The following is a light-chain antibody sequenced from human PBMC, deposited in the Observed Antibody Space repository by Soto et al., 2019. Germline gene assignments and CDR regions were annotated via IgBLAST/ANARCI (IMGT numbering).Light chain of an antibody. J-gene: IGKJ3*01. CDR3: IQYGASPPFT. CDR2: GAS. CDR1: QSVSGNF. V-gene: IGKV3-20*01. Sequence: EIVLTQSPGTLSLSPGERATLSCRASQSVSGNFLAWYQQKPGQAPRLLISGASRRVTGIPDRFSGGGSETECSLTISRLEPEDFAVYYCIQYGASPPFTFGPGTKVDLK.